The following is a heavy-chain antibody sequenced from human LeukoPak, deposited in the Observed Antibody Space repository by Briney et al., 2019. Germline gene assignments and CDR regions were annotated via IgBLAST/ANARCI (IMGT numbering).Heavy chain of an antibody. V-gene: IGHV4-61*05. CDR3: ARAFATAGSFAY. J-gene: IGHJ4*02. CDR1: GGSISSSSYY. CDR2: IYDSGST. Sequence: ASETLSLTCTVSGGSISSSSYYWGWIRQPPGKGLEWIGYIYDSGSTNYNPSLRSRVTISIDTSKNQVSLKLSSVTAADTAVYYCARAFATAGSFAYWGQGTLVTVSS. D-gene: IGHD6-13*01.